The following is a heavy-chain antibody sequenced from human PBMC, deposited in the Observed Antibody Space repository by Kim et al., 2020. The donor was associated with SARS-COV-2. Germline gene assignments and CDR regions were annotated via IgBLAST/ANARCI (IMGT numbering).Heavy chain of an antibody. CDR3: ARGAVPRGPFHYYYYGMDV. V-gene: IGHV3-13*05. J-gene: IGHJ6*02. CDR2: IGTAGDP. CDR1: GFTFSSYD. Sequence: GGSLRLSCAASGFTFSSYDMHWVRQATGKGLEWVSAIGTAGDPYYPGSVKGRFTISRENAKNSLYLQMNSLRAGDTAVYYCARGAVPRGPFHYYYYGMDVWGQGTTVTVSS. D-gene: IGHD3-10*01.